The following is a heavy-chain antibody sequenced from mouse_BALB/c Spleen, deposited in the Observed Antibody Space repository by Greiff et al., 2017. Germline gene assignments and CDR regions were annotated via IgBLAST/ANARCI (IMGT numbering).Heavy chain of an antibody. CDR2: IWSDGST. Sequence: VQLVESGPDLVAPSQSLSITCTVSGFSLTSYGVHWVRQPPGKGLEWLVVIWSDGSTTYNSALKSRLSISKDNSKSQVFLKMNSLQTDDTAMYYCARQGYYGSSYDYAMDYWGQGTSVTVSS. CDR3: ARQGYYGSSYDYAMDY. CDR1: GFSLTSYG. D-gene: IGHD1-1*01. J-gene: IGHJ4*01. V-gene: IGHV2-6-2*01.